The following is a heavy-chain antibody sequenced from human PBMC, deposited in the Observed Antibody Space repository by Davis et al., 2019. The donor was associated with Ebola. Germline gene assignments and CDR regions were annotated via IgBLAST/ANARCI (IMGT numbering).Heavy chain of an antibody. Sequence: ASVKVSCKASGYTFTSYDINWVRQATGQGLEWMGWMNPNSGNTGYAQKFQGRVTMTRNTSISTAYMELSSLRSEDSAVYYCARAPTWSQINYYCFDYWGQGTLVTVSS. D-gene: IGHD3-10*01. CDR2: MNPNSGNT. CDR1: GYTFTSYD. J-gene: IGHJ4*02. V-gene: IGHV1-8*01. CDR3: ARAPTWSQINYYCFDY.